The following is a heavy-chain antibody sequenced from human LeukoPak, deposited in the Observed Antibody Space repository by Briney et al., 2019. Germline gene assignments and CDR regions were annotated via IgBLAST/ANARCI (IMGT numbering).Heavy chain of an antibody. V-gene: IGHV3-74*01. CDR2: INSGGSGT. D-gene: IGHD7-27*01. CDR3: ATSLGPLTEY. Sequence: GGSLRLSCAASGFAFSSNWMHWARQTPGKGLVWVSRINSGGSGTSYAASVEGRFTISRDNAKNTLYLQMNSLRVEDTAVYYCATSLGPLTEYWGQGTLVTVSS. J-gene: IGHJ4*02. CDR1: GFAFSSNW.